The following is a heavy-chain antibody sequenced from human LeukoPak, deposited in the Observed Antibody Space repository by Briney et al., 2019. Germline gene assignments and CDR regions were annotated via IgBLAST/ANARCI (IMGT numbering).Heavy chain of an antibody. D-gene: IGHD2-15*01. CDR3: ARDSCSGGSCYDP. J-gene: IGHJ5*02. CDR2: ISSSSSYI. CDR1: GFTFSSYS. V-gene: IGHV3-21*01. Sequence: GGSLRLSCAASGFTFSSYSMNWVRQAPGKGLEWVSSISSSSSYIYYADSVKGRFTISGDNAKNSLYLQMNSLRAEDTAVYYCARDSCSGGSCYDPWGQGTLVTVSS.